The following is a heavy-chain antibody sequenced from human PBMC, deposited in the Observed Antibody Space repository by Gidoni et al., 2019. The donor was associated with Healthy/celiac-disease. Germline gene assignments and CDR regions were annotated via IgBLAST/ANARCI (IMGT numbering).Heavy chain of an antibody. D-gene: IGHD6-13*01. V-gene: IGHV3-33*01. CDR3: ARGWGSSWTAEYFQH. J-gene: IGHJ1*01. CDR1: GFTFSSYG. Sequence: QVQLVESGGGVVQPGRSLRLSCAASGFTFSSYGMHWVRQAPGKGLEWVAVIWYDGSNKYYADSVKGRFTISRDNSKNTLYLQMNSLRAEDTAVYYCARGWGSSWTAEYFQHWGQGTLVTVSS. CDR2: IWYDGSNK.